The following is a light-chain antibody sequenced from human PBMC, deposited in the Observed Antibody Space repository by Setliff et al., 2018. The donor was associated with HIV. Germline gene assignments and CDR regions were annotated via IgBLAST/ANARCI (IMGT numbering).Light chain of an antibody. CDR3: SSYTSRNSYV. J-gene: IGLJ1*01. V-gene: IGLV2-14*01. CDR1: SSDVGGYNS. CDR2: EVT. Sequence: QSVLTQPASVSGSPGQSITISCTGTSSDVGGYNSVSWYQQHPGKAPKVIIYEVTDRPSGVSDRFSGSKSGNTASLTISGLQAEDEADHYCSSYTSRNSYVFGTGTKVTVL.